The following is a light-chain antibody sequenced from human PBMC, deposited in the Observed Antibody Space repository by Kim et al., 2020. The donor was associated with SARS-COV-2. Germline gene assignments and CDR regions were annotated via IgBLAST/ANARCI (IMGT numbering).Light chain of an antibody. CDR3: ASWDDSLNGFWV. CDR1: RSNIGSNT. CDR2: TNN. V-gene: IGLV1-44*01. J-gene: IGLJ3*02. Sequence: QTVSISCLGSRSNIGSNTVSWFKQVPGTAPQLLIYTNNRRPAGVSDRFSGSKSGTSASLAIRGLQSEDEADYFCASWDDSLNGFWVFGGGTQLTVL.